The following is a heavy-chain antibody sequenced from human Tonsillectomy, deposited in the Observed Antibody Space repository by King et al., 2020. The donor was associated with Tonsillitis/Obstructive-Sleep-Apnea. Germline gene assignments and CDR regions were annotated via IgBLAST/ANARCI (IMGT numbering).Heavy chain of an antibody. D-gene: IGHD2-15*01. V-gene: IGHV1-24*01. CDR3: ATXXGGXYXNAXXV. J-gene: IGHJ3*01. CDR2: FDPEDGET. CDR1: VHTLSEXS. Sequence: GQLVQSGAEVRKPGASVKVSCKVSVHTLSEXSMHWVRQAPGKGLEWMGSFDPEDGETIYAQTFQGRVTMTEETSTDTAYMELGSLRSEDTAVYYCATXXGGXYXNAXXVWGXXTMVTV.